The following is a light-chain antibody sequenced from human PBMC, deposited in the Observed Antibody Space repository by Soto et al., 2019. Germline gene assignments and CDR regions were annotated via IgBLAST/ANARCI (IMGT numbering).Light chain of an antibody. CDR1: SSDVGGYNF. CDR3: SSYTSSTPLGYV. CDR2: KVS. V-gene: IGLV2-14*01. Sequence: QSVLTQPASVSGSPGQSITISCTGTSSDVGGYNFVSWYQQHPGKAPKLMIYKVSNRPSGVSNRFSGSKSGNTASLTISGLQAEHEADYYCSSYTSSTPLGYVFGTGTKLTGL. J-gene: IGLJ1*01.